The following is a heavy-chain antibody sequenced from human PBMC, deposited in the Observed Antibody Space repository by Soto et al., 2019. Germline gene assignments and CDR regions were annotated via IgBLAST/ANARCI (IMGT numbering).Heavy chain of an antibody. CDR1: GFTFDDFA. V-gene: IGHV3-9*01. CDR2: IDWNGGTI. Sequence: DVQLVESGGGLVQPGRSLRLSCAAFGFTFDDFAMRWVRQSPGKGLQWMSGIDWNGGTIGYADSVRGRFTISRDNAKRSRYLQPNSLRPRYTPLSCFAKDFGHYGSGNYLTTPDSWGPGTWVTVS. CDR3: AKDFGHYGSGNYLTTPDS. D-gene: IGHD3-10*01. J-gene: IGHJ4*02.